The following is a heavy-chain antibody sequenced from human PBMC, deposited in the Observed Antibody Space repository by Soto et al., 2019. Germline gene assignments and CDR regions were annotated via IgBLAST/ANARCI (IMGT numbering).Heavy chain of an antibody. V-gene: IGHV3-7*03. J-gene: IGHJ4*02. CDR3: TTVVSYDILTGYPFEGFDY. CDR2: IKQDGSEK. CDR1: GFTFSSYW. D-gene: IGHD3-9*01. Sequence: PGGSLRLSCAASGFTFSSYWMSWVRQAPGKGLEWVANIKQDGSEKYYVDSVKGRFTISRDNAKNSLYLQMNSLRDEDTAVYYCTTVVSYDILTGYPFEGFDYWGQGTLVTVSS.